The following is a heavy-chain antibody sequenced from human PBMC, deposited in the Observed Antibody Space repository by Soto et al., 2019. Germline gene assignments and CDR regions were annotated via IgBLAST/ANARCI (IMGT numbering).Heavy chain of an antibody. CDR1: GGTFSSYT. D-gene: IGHD3-3*01. Sequence: SVKVSCKASGGTFSSYTISWVRQAPGQGLEWMGRIIPTLGIANYAQKFQGRVTITADKSTSTAYMELSSLRSEDTAVYYCARDLDRMGDYWGQGTLVTVSS. CDR2: IIPTLGIA. CDR3: ARDLDRMGDY. J-gene: IGHJ4*02. V-gene: IGHV1-69*04.